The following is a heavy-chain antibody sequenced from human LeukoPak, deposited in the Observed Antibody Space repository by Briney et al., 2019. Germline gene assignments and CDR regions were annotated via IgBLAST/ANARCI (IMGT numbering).Heavy chain of an antibody. J-gene: IGHJ3*02. CDR1: GYSFTSYW. CDR2: IYPGDSDT. CDR3: AASEAGTYDAFDI. D-gene: IGHD6-13*01. V-gene: IGHV5-51*01. Sequence: GESLKISCKGSGYSFTSYWIGWVRQVPGKGLEWMGIIYPGDSDTRYSPSFQGQVTISADKSISTAYLQWSSLKASDTAMYYCAASEAGTYDAFDIWGQGTMVTVSS.